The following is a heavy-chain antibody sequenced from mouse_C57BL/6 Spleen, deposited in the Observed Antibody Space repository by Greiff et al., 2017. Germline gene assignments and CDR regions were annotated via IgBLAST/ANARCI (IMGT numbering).Heavy chain of an antibody. CDR2: INPNNGGT. D-gene: IGHD2-5*01. V-gene: IGHV1-26*01. CDR3: AREDYSNSLFDY. J-gene: IGHJ2*01. Sequence: EVQLQQSGPELVKPGASVKISCKASGYTFTDYYMNWVKQSHGKSLEWIGDINPNNGGTSYNQKFKGKATLTVDKSSSTAYMELRSLTSEDSAVYYCAREDYSNSLFDYWGQGTTLTVSS. CDR1: GYTFTDYY.